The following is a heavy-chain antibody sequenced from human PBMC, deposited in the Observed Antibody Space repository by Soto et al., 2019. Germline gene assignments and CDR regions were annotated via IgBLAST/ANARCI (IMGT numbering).Heavy chain of an antibody. D-gene: IGHD5-18*01. CDR1: GGSVSSGSYY. V-gene: IGHV4-61*01. J-gene: IGHJ6*02. Sequence: SETLSLTCTVSGGSVSSGSYYWSWIRQPPGKGLEWIGYIYYSGSTNYNPSLKSRVTISVDTSKNQFSLKLSSVTAADTAVYYCARAIVDPAMDRNYYYYGMDVWGQGTTVTVSS. CDR3: ARAIVDPAMDRNYYYYGMDV. CDR2: IYYSGST.